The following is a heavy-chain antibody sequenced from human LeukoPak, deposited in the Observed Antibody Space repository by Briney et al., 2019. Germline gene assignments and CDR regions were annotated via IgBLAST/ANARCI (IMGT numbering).Heavy chain of an antibody. Sequence: GGSLRLSCAASGFTFSSYAMSWVRQAPGKGLEWVSAISGSGGSTYYADSVKGRFTISRDNSKNTLYLQMNSLRAEDTAVYYCAKEDDFWSGYFGYYFDYWGQGTLVTVSS. CDR1: GFTFSSYA. J-gene: IGHJ4*02. CDR3: AKEDDFWSGYFGYYFDY. CDR2: ISGSGGST. V-gene: IGHV3-23*01. D-gene: IGHD3-3*01.